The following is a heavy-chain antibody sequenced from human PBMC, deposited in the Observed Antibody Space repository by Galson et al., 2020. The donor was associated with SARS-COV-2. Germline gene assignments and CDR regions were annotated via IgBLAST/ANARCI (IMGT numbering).Heavy chain of an antibody. D-gene: IGHD3-9*01. V-gene: IGHV2-5*02. J-gene: IGHJ4*02. CDR3: AHRRSGGYDVLTGYSH. Sequence: SGPTLVKPTQTLTLTCTFSGFSLSTSGVGVGWIRQPPGKALEWLALIYWDDDKRYSPRLRGRLTITKDTSENQVVLRMTNMYPVDTATYYCAHRRSGGYDVLTGYSHWGKGTLVTVSS. CDR2: IYWDDDK. CDR1: GFSLSTSGVG.